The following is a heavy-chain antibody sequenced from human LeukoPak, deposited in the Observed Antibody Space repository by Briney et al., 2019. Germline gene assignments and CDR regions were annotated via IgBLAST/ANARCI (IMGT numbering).Heavy chain of an antibody. CDR3: ARSSVAAAGYFDY. CDR1: GGSISSGGYS. V-gene: IGHV4-30-2*01. D-gene: IGHD6-13*01. J-gene: IGHJ4*02. Sequence: SQTLSLTCAVSGGSISSGGYSWSWIRQPPGKGLEWIGYIYHSGSTYYNPSLKSRVTISVDRSKNQFSLKLSSVTAADTAVYYRARSSVAAAGYFDYWGQGTLVTVSS. CDR2: IYHSGST.